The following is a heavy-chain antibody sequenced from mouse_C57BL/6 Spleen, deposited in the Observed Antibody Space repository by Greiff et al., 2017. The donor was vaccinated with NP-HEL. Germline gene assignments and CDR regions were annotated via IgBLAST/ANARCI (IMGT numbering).Heavy chain of an antibody. CDR1: GFTFSDYY. D-gene: IGHD1-1*01. CDR3: ARDYYGSTGYVDY. V-gene: IGHV5-12*01. CDR2: ISNGGGST. J-gene: IGHJ2*01. Sequence: EVQLVESGGGLVQPGGSLKLSCAASGFTFSDYYMYWVRQTPEKRLEWVAYISNGGGSTYYPDTVKGRFTISRDNAKNTLYLQMSRLTSEDTAMYYCARDYYGSTGYVDYWGQGTTLTVSS.